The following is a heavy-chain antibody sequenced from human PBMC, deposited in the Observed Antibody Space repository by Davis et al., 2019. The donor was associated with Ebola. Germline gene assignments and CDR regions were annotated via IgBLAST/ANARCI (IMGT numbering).Heavy chain of an antibody. CDR1: GFTVSSNY. J-gene: IGHJ4*02. Sequence: PGGSLRLSCAASGFTVSSNYMSWVRQAPGKGLEWVSVIYSGGSTYYADSVKGRFTISRDNSKNTLYLQMNSLRAEDTAVYYCARDGHYYGSGQSVWGQGTLVTVSS. D-gene: IGHD3-10*01. CDR3: ARDGHYYGSGQSV. V-gene: IGHV3-53*01. CDR2: IYSGGST.